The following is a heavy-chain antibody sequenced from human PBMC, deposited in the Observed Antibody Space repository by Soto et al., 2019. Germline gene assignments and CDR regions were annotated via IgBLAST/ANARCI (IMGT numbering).Heavy chain of an antibody. CDR3: ATGVVTAQSYYYGMDV. Sequence: GASVKVSCKVSGYTLTELSMHWVRQAPGKGLEWMGGFDPEDGETIYAQKFQGRVTMTEDTSTDTAYMELSSLRSEDTAVYYCATGVVTAQSYYYGMDVWGQGTTVTVSS. CDR2: FDPEDGET. CDR1: GYTLTELS. J-gene: IGHJ6*02. D-gene: IGHD2-21*02. V-gene: IGHV1-24*01.